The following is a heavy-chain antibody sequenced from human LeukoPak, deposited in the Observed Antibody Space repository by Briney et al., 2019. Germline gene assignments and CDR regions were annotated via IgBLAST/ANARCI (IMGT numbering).Heavy chain of an antibody. V-gene: IGHV3-49*04. CDR3: TRAQGDWFDP. J-gene: IGHJ5*02. CDR1: GFTFGDYA. CDR2: IRSKAYGGTT. Sequence: GGSLRLSCTASGFTFGDYAMSWVRQAPGKGLEWVGFIRSKAYGGTTEYAASVKGRFTISRDDSKSIAYLQMNSLKTEDTAVYYCTRAQGDWFDPWGQGTLVTASS.